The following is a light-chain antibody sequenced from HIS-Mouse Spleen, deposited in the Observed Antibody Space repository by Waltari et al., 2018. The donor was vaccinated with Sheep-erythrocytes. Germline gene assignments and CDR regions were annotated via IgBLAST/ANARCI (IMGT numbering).Light chain of an antibody. J-gene: IGLJ1*01. CDR1: SSDVGGYNY. V-gene: IGLV2-11*01. CDR2: DVS. CDR3: CSYAGSYNHV. Sequence: QSALTQPRSVSGSPGQSVTIPCTGTSSDVGGYNYVSWYQQHPGKAPKPMFYDVSKRPSWCPARFSGSKSGNTASLTISGLQAEDEADYYCCSYAGSYNHVFATGTKVTVL.